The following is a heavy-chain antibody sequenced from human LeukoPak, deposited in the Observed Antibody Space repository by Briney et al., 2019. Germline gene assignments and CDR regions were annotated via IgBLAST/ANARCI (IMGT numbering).Heavy chain of an antibody. CDR2: IYYSGST. CDR1: GGSISSGGYF. V-gene: IGHV4-31*03. D-gene: IGHD3-9*01. CDR3: ARSKNRNYFDGYDI. J-gene: IGHJ3*02. Sequence: SETLSLTCTVSGGSISSGGYFWSWIRQHPGKGLEWIGYIYYSGSTYYNPSLKSRVTISVDTSKNQFSLKLSSVTAADTAVYYCARSKNRNYFDGYDIWGQGTMVTVSS.